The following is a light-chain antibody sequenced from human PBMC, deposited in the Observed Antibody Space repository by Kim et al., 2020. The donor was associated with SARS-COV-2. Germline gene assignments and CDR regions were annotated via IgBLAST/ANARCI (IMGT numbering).Light chain of an antibody. V-gene: IGLV1-47*01. CDR3: AAWDDSLSGRV. CDR2: RNN. CDR1: SSNIGSNY. J-gene: IGLJ2*01. Sequence: QSVLTQPPSASGTPGQRVTISCSGSSSNIGSNYVYWYQQRPGTAPKLLIYRNNQRPSGVPDRFSGSKSGTSASLGISGLRSEDEADYYCAAWDDSLSGRVFGGGTQLTVL.